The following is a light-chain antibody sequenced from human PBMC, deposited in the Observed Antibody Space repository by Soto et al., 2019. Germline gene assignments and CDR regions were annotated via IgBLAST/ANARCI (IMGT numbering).Light chain of an antibody. Sequence: EIVLTQSPGTLSLSPGERATLSCRASHSVSSSYLAWYQQKPGQAPRLLIYGASSRATGIPDRFSGSGSGTEFTLTISRLEHADFAVYYCQQYCSSPPYTFGQGTKLEIK. CDR1: HSVSSSY. CDR2: GAS. CDR3: QQYCSSPPYT. J-gene: IGKJ2*01. V-gene: IGKV3-20*01.